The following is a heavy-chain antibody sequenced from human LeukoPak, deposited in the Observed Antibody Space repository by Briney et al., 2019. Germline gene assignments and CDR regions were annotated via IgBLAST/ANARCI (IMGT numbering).Heavy chain of an antibody. D-gene: IGHD6-19*01. CDR2: IYYSGST. J-gene: IGHJ4*02. V-gene: IGHV4-39*01. Sequence: SETLSLTCTVSGDSISSTNYYWGWIRQPPGKGLEWIGSIYYSGSTYYNPSLESRVTISVDTSKNQFSLKLGSVTAVDTAVYYCATSGWYLLPGVYWGQGTLVTVSS. CDR1: GDSISSTNYY. CDR3: ATSGWYLLPGVY.